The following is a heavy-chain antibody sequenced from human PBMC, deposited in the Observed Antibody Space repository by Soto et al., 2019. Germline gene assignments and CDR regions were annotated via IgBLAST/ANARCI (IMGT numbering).Heavy chain of an antibody. Sequence: EVQLVESGGGLVKPGGSLRLSCAASGFTFIDYSMNWVRQAPGKGLEWVSFISSSSSYIYYADSVKGRFTISRDNAKHSVDLQMNSLRAEDTAVYYCVSARGYSGPVDSWGQGTLVTVSS. CDR1: GFTFIDYS. CDR2: ISSSSSYI. CDR3: VSARGYSGPVDS. J-gene: IGHJ4*02. V-gene: IGHV3-21*01. D-gene: IGHD5-12*01.